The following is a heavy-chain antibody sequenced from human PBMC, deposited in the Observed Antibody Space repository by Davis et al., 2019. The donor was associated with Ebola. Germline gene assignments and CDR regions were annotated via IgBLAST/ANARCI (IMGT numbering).Heavy chain of an antibody. J-gene: IGHJ4*02. D-gene: IGHD3-3*01. Sequence: GGSLRLSCAASGFTVSSNYMSWVRQAPGKGLEWVSVIYSGGSTYYADSVKGRFTISRDNSKNTLYLQMNSLRAEDTAVYYCAKGGLRVLEWLLWGPYYFDYWGQGTLVTVSS. CDR1: GFTVSSNY. V-gene: IGHV3-53*01. CDR2: IYSGGST. CDR3: AKGGLRVLEWLLWGPYYFDY.